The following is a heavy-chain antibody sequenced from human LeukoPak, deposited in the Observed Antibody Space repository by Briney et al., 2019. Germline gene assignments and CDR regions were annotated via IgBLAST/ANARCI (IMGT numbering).Heavy chain of an antibody. CDR1: GFTFDDYA. D-gene: IGHD3-3*01. J-gene: IGHJ4*02. V-gene: IGHV3-9*01. CDR2: ISWNSGSI. Sequence: PGGSLRLSCAASGFTFDDYAMHWVRQAPGKGLEWVSGISWNSGSIGYADSVKGRFTISRDNAKNSLYLQMNSLRAEDTALYYCAKSESGFDYWGQGTLVTVSS. CDR3: AKSESGFDY.